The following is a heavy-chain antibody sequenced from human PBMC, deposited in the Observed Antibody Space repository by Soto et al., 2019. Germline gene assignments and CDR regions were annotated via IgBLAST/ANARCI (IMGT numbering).Heavy chain of an antibody. Sequence: SVKVSCKASGGSFSSYAISWGRQAPGQGLEWMGGIIPIFGTADYAQKFQGRVTITADESTSTAYMELSSLRSEDTAVYYWARGRRPYYYGMDGWGQGTTVTVAS. CDR2: IIPIFGTA. V-gene: IGHV1-69*13. CDR1: GGSFSSYA. CDR3: ARGRRPYYYGMDG. J-gene: IGHJ6*02.